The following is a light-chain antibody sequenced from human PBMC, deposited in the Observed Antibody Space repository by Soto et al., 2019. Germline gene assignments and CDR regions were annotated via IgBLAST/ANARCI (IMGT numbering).Light chain of an antibody. CDR1: QSINTN. CDR2: GAS. J-gene: IGKJ1*01. V-gene: IGKV3-15*01. CDR3: QQYNDWPPWT. Sequence: EIVMTQSPATLSVSPGGRVTLSCRASQSINTNLAWYQQKPGQAPRLLIYGASTRATGIPARFSGSGSGTEFSLTISSLQSEDFAVYYCQQYNDWPPWTFGKGTKVEI.